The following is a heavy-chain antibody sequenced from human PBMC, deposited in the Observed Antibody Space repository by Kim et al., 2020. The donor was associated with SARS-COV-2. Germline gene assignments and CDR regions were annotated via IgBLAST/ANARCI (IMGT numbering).Heavy chain of an antibody. CDR3: ARGAGYDFWSGLGY. D-gene: IGHD3-3*01. J-gene: IGHJ4*02. V-gene: IGHV3-33*01. CDR1: GFTFSSYG. CDR2: IWYDGSNK. Sequence: GGSLRLSCAASGFTFSSYGMHWVRQAPGKGLEWVAVIWYDGSNKYYADSVKGRFTISRDNSKNTLYLQMNSLRAEDTAVYYCARGAGYDFWSGLGYWGQGTLVTVSS.